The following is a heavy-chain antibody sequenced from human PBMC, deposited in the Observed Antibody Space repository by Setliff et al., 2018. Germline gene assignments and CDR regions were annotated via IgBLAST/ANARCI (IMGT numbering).Heavy chain of an antibody. Sequence: ASVKVSCKASGYTLSSYYMHWVRQAPGQGLEWLGLINPSGENTVYAEEFQDRLSMTRDTSTSTVYMELNSLTSEDTAVYYCARSPALLGIVYLDPWGQGTRVTVSS. CDR1: GYTLSSYY. CDR3: ARSPALLGIVYLDP. J-gene: IGHJ5*02. CDR2: INPSGENT. V-gene: IGHV1-46*01. D-gene: IGHD2-15*01.